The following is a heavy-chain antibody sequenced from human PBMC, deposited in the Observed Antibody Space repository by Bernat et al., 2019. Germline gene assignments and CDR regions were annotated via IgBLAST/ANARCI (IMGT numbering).Heavy chain of an antibody. D-gene: IGHD6-6*01. Sequence: QVQLVESVGGVVQPGRSLRLSCAASGFTFSSYGMHWVRQAPGKGLEWVAVIWYDGSNKYYADSVKGRFTISRDNSKNTLYLQMNSLRAEDTAVYYCARDPYPYYSSPYYFDYWGQGTLVTVSS. CDR3: ARDPYPYYSSPYYFDY. CDR2: IWYDGSNK. V-gene: IGHV3-33*01. CDR1: GFTFSSYG. J-gene: IGHJ4*02.